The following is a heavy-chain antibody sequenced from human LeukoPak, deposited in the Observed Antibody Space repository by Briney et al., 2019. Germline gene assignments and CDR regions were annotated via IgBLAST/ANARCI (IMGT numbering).Heavy chain of an antibody. CDR1: GGSISSYY. J-gene: IGHJ6*03. CDR3: ARMSGYYRYYYYMDV. CDR2: IYYSGST. Sequence: PSETLSLTCTVSGGSISSYYWSWIRQPPGKGLEWIGYIYYSGSTNYNPSLKSRVTISVDTSKNQFSLKLSSVTVADTAVYYCARMSGYYRYYYYMDVWGKGTTVTISS. D-gene: IGHD3-22*01. V-gene: IGHV4-59*01.